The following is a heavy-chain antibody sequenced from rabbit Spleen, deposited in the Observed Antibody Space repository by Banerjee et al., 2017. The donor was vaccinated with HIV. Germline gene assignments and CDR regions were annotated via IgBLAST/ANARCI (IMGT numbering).Heavy chain of an antibody. CDR3: ARDMDDVIGWNFGW. Sequence: QEQLKETGGGLVQPGGSLTLSCKTSGFDFSRYSMSWVRQAPGKGLEWIGAIYTTTVGTYYASWAKGRFTISKTSSTTVTLQMTSLTAADTATYFCARDMDDVIGWNFGWWGQGTLVTVS. CDR2: IYTTTVGT. CDR1: GFDFSRYS. D-gene: IGHD4-1*01. J-gene: IGHJ4*01. V-gene: IGHV1S45*01.